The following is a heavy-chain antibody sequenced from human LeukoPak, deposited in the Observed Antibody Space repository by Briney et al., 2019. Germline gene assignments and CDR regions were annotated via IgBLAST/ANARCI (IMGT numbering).Heavy chain of an antibody. CDR3: ARDRASSWPFDY. CDR1: GFTLSNYD. CDR2: ISGSTKYI. D-gene: IGHD6-13*01. J-gene: IGHJ4*02. Sequence: PGGSLRLSCAASGFTLSNYDMNWVRQAPGKGLEWVSSISGSTKYIYYADSLKGRFTISRDNAKNSLYLEMNSLRAEDTAVYYCARDRASSWPFDYWGQGTLVTVSS. V-gene: IGHV3-21*01.